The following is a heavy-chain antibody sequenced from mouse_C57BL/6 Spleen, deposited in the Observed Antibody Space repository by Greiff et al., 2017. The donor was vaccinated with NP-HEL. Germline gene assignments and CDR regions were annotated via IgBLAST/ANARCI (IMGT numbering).Heavy chain of an antibody. V-gene: IGHV1-76*01. CDR1: GYTFTDYY. Sequence: VQLQQSGAELVRPGASVKLSCKASGYTFTDYYINWVKQRPGQGLEWIARIYPGSGNTYYNEKFKGKATLTAEKSSSTAYMQLSSLTSEDSAVDFCAILPSYAMDYWGQGTSVTVSA. CDR3: AILPSYAMDY. CDR2: IYPGSGNT. J-gene: IGHJ4*01. D-gene: IGHD5-5*01.